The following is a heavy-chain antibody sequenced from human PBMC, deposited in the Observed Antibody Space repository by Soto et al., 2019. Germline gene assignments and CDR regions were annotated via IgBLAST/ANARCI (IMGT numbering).Heavy chain of an antibody. J-gene: IGHJ6*02. CDR1: GGSIISYY. Sequence: SETLSLTCSVSGGSIISYYWSWIRQPPGKGLQLIGYIYYSGSTNYNPSLKSRVTVSVDTSKNQFALKLSSVTAADTAVYYCARDKGAYGSGRLHYYYGMDVWRQGTTVT. D-gene: IGHD3-10*01. CDR2: IYYSGST. CDR3: ARDKGAYGSGRLHYYYGMDV. V-gene: IGHV4-59*01.